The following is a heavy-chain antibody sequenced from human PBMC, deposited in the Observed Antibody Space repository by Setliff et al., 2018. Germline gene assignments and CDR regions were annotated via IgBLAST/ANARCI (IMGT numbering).Heavy chain of an antibody. CDR2: ISAYNGNT. D-gene: IGHD3-3*01. J-gene: IGHJ4*02. Sequence: ASVKVSCKASGYTFTSYDINWMRQAPGQGLEWMGWISAYNGNTNYAQKLQGRVTMTTDTSTSTAYMELRSLRFEDTAVYYCARAQSWSGGPYYFDNWGQGTLVTVSS. CDR3: ARAQSWSGGPYYFDN. CDR1: GYTFTSYD. V-gene: IGHV1-18*01.